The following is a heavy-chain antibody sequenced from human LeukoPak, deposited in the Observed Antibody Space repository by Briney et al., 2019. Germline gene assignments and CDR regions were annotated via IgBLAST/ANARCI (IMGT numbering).Heavy chain of an antibody. CDR2: IRRDGSVK. CDR1: GFTFSTYW. J-gene: IGHJ4*02. CDR3: ARDPVHYYDSSGYYSHSDY. V-gene: IGHV3-7*01. Sequence: QSGGSLRLSCAASGFTFSTYWMSWVRQAPGKGLEWVANIRRDGSVKYYVDSVKGRFTISRDNAKNSLYLHMNSLRAEDTAVYYCARDPVHYYDSSGYYSHSDYWGQGTLVTVSS. D-gene: IGHD3-22*01.